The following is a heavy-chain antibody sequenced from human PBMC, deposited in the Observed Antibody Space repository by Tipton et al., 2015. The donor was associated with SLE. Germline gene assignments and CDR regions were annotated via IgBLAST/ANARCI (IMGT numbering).Heavy chain of an antibody. CDR2: VRYDGTYR. J-gene: IGHJ4*02. D-gene: IGHD3-16*01. CDR1: GFTFSDYS. V-gene: IGHV3-30*02. Sequence: GSLRLSCAASGFTFSDYSMHWVRLPPGKGLQWVAFVRYDGTYRFYADSVKGRFTTSRDNAKNTLYLQMNSLRDEDTAVYYCARSGGAGDLEYWGQGTLVTVSS. CDR3: ARSGGAGDLEY.